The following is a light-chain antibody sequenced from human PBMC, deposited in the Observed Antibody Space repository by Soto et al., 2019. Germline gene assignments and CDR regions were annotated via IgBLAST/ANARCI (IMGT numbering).Light chain of an antibody. CDR2: DAS. CDR1: QSFSNF. J-gene: IGKJ1*01. V-gene: IGKV3-11*01. CDR3: QQRSNWPWT. Sequence: EIVLTQSPATLSLSPGERATLSCIASQSFSNFLAWYQQKPGQAPSLLLSDASNRATGIPGRFSGSGSGTDFSLTISSLEPEDFAVYYCQQRSNWPWTFGQGTKVEIK.